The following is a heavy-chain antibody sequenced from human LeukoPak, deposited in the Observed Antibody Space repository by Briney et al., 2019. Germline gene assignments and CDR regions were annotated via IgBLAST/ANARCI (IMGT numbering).Heavy chain of an antibody. CDR2: IRGSGDST. CDR1: GFTFSTYA. Sequence: QPGGSLRLSCAASGFTFSTYAMSWVRQAPGKGLEWVSGIRGSGDSTYYADSVKGRFTISRDNSKNTLYLQMNSLRAEDTAVYYCAKGHTDSEWLYFDSWGRGSLVTVSS. CDR3: AKGHTDSEWLYFDS. D-gene: IGHD5-12*01. J-gene: IGHJ4*02. V-gene: IGHV3-23*01.